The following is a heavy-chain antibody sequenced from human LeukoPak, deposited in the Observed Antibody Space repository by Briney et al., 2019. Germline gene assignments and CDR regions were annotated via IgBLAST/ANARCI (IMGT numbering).Heavy chain of an antibody. CDR3: ARDRLLTKQQPFLSFDP. J-gene: IGHJ5*02. CDR1: GYTFTSYA. CDR2: INAGNGNT. D-gene: IGHD6-13*01. V-gene: IGHV1-3*01. Sequence: ASVNVSCKASGYTFTSYAMHWVRQAPGQRLEWMGWINAGNGNTEYSLKFQGRVTITSDTSASTAYLELSSLRSEDTAVYYCARDRLLTKQQPFLSFDPWGQGTLVTVSS.